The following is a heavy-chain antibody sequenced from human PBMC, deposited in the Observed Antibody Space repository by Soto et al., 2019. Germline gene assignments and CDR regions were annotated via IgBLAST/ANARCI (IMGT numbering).Heavy chain of an antibody. CDR1: GFTFTNSA. Sequence: SVKVSCKASGFTFTNSAVQWVRQARGQRLEWIGWIGVGSGSPNYAQKFQERVTITRDMSTTTAYMELSRLSSDDTAVYYCARDPPITMVRGVPYQWGQGTLVTVSS. CDR3: ARDPPITMVRGVPYQ. J-gene: IGHJ4*02. V-gene: IGHV1-58*01. CDR2: IGVGSGSP. D-gene: IGHD3-10*01.